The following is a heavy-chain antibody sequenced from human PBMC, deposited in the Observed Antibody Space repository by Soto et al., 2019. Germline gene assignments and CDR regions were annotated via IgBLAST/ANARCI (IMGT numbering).Heavy chain of an antibody. J-gene: IGHJ6*03. CDR2: ISSSSSYI. Sequence: GGSLRLSCAASGFTFSSYSMNWVRQAPGKGLEWVSSISSSSSYIYYADSVKGRFTISRDNAKNSLYLQMNSLRAEDTAVYYCARGDGYCSSTSCYYYYYMDVRGKGTTVTVSS. V-gene: IGHV3-21*01. CDR1: GFTFSSYS. CDR3: ARGDGYCSSTSCYYYYYMDV. D-gene: IGHD2-2*01.